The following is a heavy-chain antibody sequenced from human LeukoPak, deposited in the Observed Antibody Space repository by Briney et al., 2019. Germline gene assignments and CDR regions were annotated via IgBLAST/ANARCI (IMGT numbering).Heavy chain of an antibody. Sequence: PSGTLSLTCAVSGGCISNRNWWSWVRQPPGKGLEWIGEIYHRGSTNYNPSLKSRVTISVDKSKNQFPLKLSSVTAADTAVYYCARAVSASSGYYYVRNWGQGTLVTVSS. CDR1: GGCISNRNW. D-gene: IGHD3-22*01. CDR2: IYHRGST. J-gene: IGHJ4*02. V-gene: IGHV4-4*02. CDR3: ARAVSASSGYYYVRN.